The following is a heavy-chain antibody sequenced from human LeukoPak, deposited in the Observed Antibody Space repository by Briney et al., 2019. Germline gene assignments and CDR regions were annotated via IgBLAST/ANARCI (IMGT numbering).Heavy chain of an antibody. CDR3: ARDQAQLWEGHAFDT. D-gene: IGHD5-18*01. J-gene: IGHJ3*02. CDR1: GGSISSGSYY. Sequence: PSETLSLTCTVSGGSISSGSYYWSWIRQPAGKGLEWIGYIYYSGSTNYNPSLKSRVTISVDTSKNQFSLKLSSVTAADTAVYYCARDQAQLWEGHAFDTWGQGTMVTVSS. CDR2: IYYSGST. V-gene: IGHV4-61*10.